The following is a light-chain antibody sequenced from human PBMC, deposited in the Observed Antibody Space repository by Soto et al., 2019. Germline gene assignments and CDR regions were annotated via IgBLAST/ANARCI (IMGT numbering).Light chain of an antibody. CDR1: QSISSY. CDR3: QQYHSYRT. J-gene: IGKJ1*01. Sequence: DIQITQSPSSLSASVGDIVTITCRASQSISSYLNWYQQKPGKAPKLLIYAASSLQSGVPSRFSGSGSGTEFTLTISSLQSDDFATYYCQQYHSYRTFGQGTKVDI. CDR2: AAS. V-gene: IGKV1-39*01.